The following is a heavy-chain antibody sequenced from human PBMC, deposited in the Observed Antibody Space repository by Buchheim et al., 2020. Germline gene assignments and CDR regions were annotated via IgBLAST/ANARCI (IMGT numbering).Heavy chain of an antibody. V-gene: IGHV3-30*18. D-gene: IGHD3-22*01. CDR3: AKGGTYYYDPNWFDP. CDR2: ISYDGSNK. J-gene: IGHJ5*02. CDR1: GFTFSSYG. Sequence: QVQLAESGGGVVQPGRSLRLSCAASGFTFSSYGMHWVRQAPGKGLEWVAVISYDGSNKYYADSVKGRFTISRDNSKNTLYLQMNSLRAEDTAVYYCAKGGTYYYDPNWFDPWGQGTL.